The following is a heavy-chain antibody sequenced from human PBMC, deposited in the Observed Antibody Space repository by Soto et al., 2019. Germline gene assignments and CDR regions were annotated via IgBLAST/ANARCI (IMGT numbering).Heavy chain of an antibody. CDR3: AKVGTYYDFWSGYYTGIAAAGTMRYFDL. Sequence: QVQLVESGGGVVQPGRSLRLSCAASGFTFSSYGMHWVRQAPGKGLEWVAVISYDGSNKYYADSVKGRFTISRDNSKNTLYLQMNSLRAEDTAVYYCAKVGTYYDFWSGYYTGIAAAGTMRYFDLWGRGTLVTVSS. CDR1: GFTFSSYG. J-gene: IGHJ2*01. CDR2: ISYDGSNK. V-gene: IGHV3-30*18. D-gene: IGHD3-3*01.